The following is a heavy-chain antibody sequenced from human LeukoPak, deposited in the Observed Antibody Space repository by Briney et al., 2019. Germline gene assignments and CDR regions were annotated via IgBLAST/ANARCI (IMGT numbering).Heavy chain of an antibody. Sequence: SETLSLTCFVSGGSISGYYWSWIRQTPGKGLEWIGYIYSSGSTIYNPSPKSRVTMSVDTSMNQFSLRLSSVTAADTAIYYCARTYGGGVTDAFDIWGQGTIVTVSS. V-gene: IGHV4-59*01. CDR1: GGSISGYY. CDR2: IYSSGST. J-gene: IGHJ3*02. D-gene: IGHD2-21*01. CDR3: ARTYGGGVTDAFDI.